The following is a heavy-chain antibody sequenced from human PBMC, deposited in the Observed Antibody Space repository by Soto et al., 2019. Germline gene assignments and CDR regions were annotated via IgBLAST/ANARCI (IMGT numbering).Heavy chain of an antibody. CDR3: ARTGLYGDYVPFDY. Sequence: SETLSLTCTVSGGSISSYYWSWIRQPPGKGLEWIGYIYYSGSTNYNPSLKSRVTISVDTSKNQFSLKLSSVTAADTAVYYCARTGLYGDYVPFDYWGQGTLVTVSS. CDR1: GGSISSYY. V-gene: IGHV4-59*01. CDR2: IYYSGST. D-gene: IGHD4-17*01. J-gene: IGHJ4*02.